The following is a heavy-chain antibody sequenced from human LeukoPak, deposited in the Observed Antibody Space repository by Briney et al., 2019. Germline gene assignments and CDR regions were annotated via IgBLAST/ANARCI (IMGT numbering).Heavy chain of an antibody. CDR3: AKDSDISAVFDY. CDR1: GFTFKNYA. Sequence: GGSLRLSCAASGFTFKNYAINWVRQAPGKGLEWVSRISGSGTTTDYADSVKGRFTVSRDNSKNTVYLQMTSLRAEGTAIYYCAKDSDISAVFDYWGQGTPVTVSS. D-gene: IGHD2-15*01. J-gene: IGHJ4*02. CDR2: ISGSGTTT. V-gene: IGHV3-23*01.